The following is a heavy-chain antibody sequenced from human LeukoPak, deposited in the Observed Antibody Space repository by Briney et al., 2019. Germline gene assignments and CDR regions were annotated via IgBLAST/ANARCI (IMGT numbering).Heavy chain of an antibody. CDR3: ARDHGYSYGYGAFDI. D-gene: IGHD5-18*01. CDR1: GGSISSYY. Sequence: SETLSLTCTVSGGSISSYYWSWIRQPPGKGLEWIGYIYYSGSTNYNPSLKSRVTISVDTSKNQFSLKLSSVTAADTAVYYCARDHGYSYGYGAFDIWGQGTMVTVSS. CDR2: IYYSGST. V-gene: IGHV4-59*01. J-gene: IGHJ3*02.